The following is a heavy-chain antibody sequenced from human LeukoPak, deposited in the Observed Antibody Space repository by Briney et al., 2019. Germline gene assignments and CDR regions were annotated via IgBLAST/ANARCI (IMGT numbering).Heavy chain of an antibody. J-gene: IGHJ1*01. CDR1: GFTFSSYA. CDR3: ARAGYRYCSSTSCYKYFQH. V-gene: IGHV3-30*04. Sequence: PGRSLRLSSAASGFTFSSYAMHWVRQAPGKGLEWVAVISYDGSNKYYADSVKGRFTISRDNSKNTLYLQMNSLRAEDTAVYYCARAGYRYCSSTSCYKYFQHWGQGTLVTVSS. D-gene: IGHD2-2*02. CDR2: ISYDGSNK.